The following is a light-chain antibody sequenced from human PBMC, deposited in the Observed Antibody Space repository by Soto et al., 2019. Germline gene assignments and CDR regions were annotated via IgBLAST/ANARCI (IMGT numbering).Light chain of an antibody. CDR2: AAS. CDR3: QQSYRIWT. CDR1: QSISNF. Sequence: DIQMTQSTSSLSASVGDRVTITCRASQSISNFVNWYQQKPGKAPNLLIYAASRLQSGVPSRFSGSGSGTDFTLTITTLQPEDFATYYCQQSYRIWTFGQGTKVDIK. J-gene: IGKJ1*01. V-gene: IGKV1-39*01.